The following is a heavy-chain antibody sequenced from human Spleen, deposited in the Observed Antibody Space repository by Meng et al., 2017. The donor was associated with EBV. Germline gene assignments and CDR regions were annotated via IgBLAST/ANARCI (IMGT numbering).Heavy chain of an antibody. CDR1: GFIFSGYG. CDR3: AKDLSGRFDP. V-gene: IGHV3-30*18. D-gene: IGHD1-14*01. J-gene: IGHJ5*02. Sequence: QEELGGSGGGVVQHGTPLRLSSAASGFIFSGYGFHWVRQAPGKGPEWVAIIPSDASHNKYYADSVKGRFTISRDNSKNTLYLQMNSLKIEDTAAYYCAKDLSGRFDPWGQGTLVTVSS. CDR2: IPSDASHNK.